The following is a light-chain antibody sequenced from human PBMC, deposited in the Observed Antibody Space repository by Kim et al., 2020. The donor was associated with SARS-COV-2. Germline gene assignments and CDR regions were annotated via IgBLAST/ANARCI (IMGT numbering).Light chain of an antibody. CDR2: AAS. J-gene: IGKJ2*01. Sequence: EMVMTQSPATLSMSLGERATLSCRASQSVSSNLAWYQQKPGQPPRLLIYAASTRANGIPARFSGSGSGTEFTLTISSLQSEDFAVYYCQQYNNWPPYTFGQGTKLEI. CDR1: QSVSSN. CDR3: QQYNNWPPYT. V-gene: IGKV3-15*01.